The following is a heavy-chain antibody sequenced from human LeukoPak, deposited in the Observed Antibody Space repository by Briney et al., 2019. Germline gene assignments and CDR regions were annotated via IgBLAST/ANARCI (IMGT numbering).Heavy chain of an antibody. CDR1: GYTFTSYA. Sequence: ASVKVSCKASGYTFTSYALHWVRQAPGQRLERMGWINDGNGNTKYSQKFQGRVTITRDTSASTAYMELSSLRSEDTAVYYCARDPCSGGTCYIHPFDYWGQGALVTVSS. J-gene: IGHJ4*02. CDR3: ARDPCSGGTCYIHPFDY. CDR2: INDGNGNT. D-gene: IGHD2-15*01. V-gene: IGHV1-3*01.